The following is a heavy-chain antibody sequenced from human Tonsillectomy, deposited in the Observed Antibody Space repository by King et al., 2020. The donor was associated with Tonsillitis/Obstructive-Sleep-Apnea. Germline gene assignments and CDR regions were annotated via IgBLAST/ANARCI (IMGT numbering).Heavy chain of an antibody. D-gene: IGHD3-3*01. CDR1: GYTFTDYY. J-gene: IGHJ4*02. V-gene: IGHV1-2*06. CDR3: GRDYGANDFWSGYYTGAF. CDR2: INPNSGDT. Sequence: QLVQSGAEVKKPGASVKVSCKAFGYTFTDYYIHWVRQAPGQGLEWMGRINPNSGDTNYAQKFQGRVTMTRDTSISTAYLELSRLRFDDTAVYYCGRDYGANDFWSGYYTGAFWGQGILVTVSS.